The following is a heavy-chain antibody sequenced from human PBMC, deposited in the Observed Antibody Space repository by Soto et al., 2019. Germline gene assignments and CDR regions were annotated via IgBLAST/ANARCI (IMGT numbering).Heavy chain of an antibody. CDR2: IYYSGST. V-gene: IGHV4-59*01. J-gene: IGHJ4*02. D-gene: IGHD6-19*01. CDR1: GGSISSYY. CDR3: ARWGSSDYFDY. Sequence: SETLSLTCTVSGGSISSYYWSWIRQPPGKGLEWIGYIYYSGSTNYNPSPKSRVTISVDTSKNQFSLKLSSVTAADTAVYYCARWGSSDYFDYWGQGTLVTVSS.